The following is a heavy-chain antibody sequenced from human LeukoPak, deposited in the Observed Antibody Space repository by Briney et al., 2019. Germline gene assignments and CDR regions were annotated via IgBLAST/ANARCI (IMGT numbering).Heavy chain of an antibody. Sequence: SETLSLTCTVSGGSIGTYYWSWIRQSPGKGLEWIGNIFYTGRTNYNPSLKSRVTILVDTSKNQFSLKLSPVTAADTAVYYCARGSGWFTYWGQGTLVTVSS. CDR3: ARGSGWFTY. D-gene: IGHD6-19*01. CDR1: GGSIGTYY. CDR2: IFYTGRT. J-gene: IGHJ4*02. V-gene: IGHV4-59*01.